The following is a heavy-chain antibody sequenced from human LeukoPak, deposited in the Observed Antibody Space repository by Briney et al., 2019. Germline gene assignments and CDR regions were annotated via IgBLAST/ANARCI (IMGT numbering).Heavy chain of an antibody. J-gene: IGHJ5*02. CDR3: AKSEPGSWAQRVGFDP. D-gene: IGHD2-15*01. Sequence: GGSLRLSCAASGFTFSSYAMSWVRQAPGKGLEWVSAISGSGGSTYYADSVKGRFTISRDNSKNTLYLQMNSLRAEDTAVYYCAKSEPGSWAQRVGFDPWGQGTLVTVSS. CDR2: ISGSGGST. V-gene: IGHV3-23*01. CDR1: GFTFSSYA.